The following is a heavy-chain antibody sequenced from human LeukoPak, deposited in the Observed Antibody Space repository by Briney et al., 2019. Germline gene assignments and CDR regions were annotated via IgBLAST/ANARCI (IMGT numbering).Heavy chain of an antibody. CDR3: ANSFFLGANGGFDY. D-gene: IGHD3-3*01. V-gene: IGHV3-23*01. CDR2: ISGSGGST. J-gene: IGHJ4*02. CDR1: GFTFSSYA. Sequence: LAGGSLRLSCAASGFTFSSYAMHWVRQAPGKGLEWVSAISGSGGSTYYADSVKGRFTISRDNSKSTLYLQMNSLRAEDTAVYYCANSFFLGANGGFDYWGQGTLVTVSS.